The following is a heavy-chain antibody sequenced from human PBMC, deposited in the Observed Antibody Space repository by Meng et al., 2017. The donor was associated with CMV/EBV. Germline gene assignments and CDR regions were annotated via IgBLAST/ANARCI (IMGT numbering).Heavy chain of an antibody. Sequence: SETLSLTCTVSGGSVSSGSYYWSWIRQPPGKGLEWIGYIYYSGSTNYNPSLKSRVTISVDTSKNQFSLKLSSVTAADTAVYYCARGRSFYGSGSYSYWGQGTLVTVSS. CDR2: IYYSGST. V-gene: IGHV4-61*01. CDR1: GGSVSSGSYY. D-gene: IGHD3-10*01. J-gene: IGHJ4*02. CDR3: ARGRSFYGSGSYSY.